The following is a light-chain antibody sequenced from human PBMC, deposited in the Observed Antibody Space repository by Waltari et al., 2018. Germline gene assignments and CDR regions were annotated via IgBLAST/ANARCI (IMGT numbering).Light chain of an antibody. CDR2: YVN. V-gene: IGKV1-13*02. Sequence: IQMTQSPSSLSASVGDRVTISCRASQAINSFLNWYQQKPGKAPKLLIYYVNRLEGGVPSRFSGSGSGTEFTLIISGLQPEDFATYYCQQYSTLPFTFGPGTTLDIK. CDR1: QAINSF. J-gene: IGKJ3*01. CDR3: QQYSTLPFT.